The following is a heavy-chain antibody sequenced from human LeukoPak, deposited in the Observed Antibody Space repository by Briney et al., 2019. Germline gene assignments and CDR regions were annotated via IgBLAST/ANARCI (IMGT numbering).Heavy chain of an antibody. Sequence: ASVKVSCKASGYTFTGYYIYWVRQAPGQGLEWMGWINPNSGGTSYAQKFQGRVTMTRDTSISTAYMELSRLRSDDTAVYYCARDPRFYYDSRGYYLPYYFDYWGQGTLVTVSS. J-gene: IGHJ4*02. CDR2: INPNSGGT. CDR3: ARDPRFYYDSRGYYLPYYFDY. D-gene: IGHD3-22*01. V-gene: IGHV1-2*02. CDR1: GYTFTGYY.